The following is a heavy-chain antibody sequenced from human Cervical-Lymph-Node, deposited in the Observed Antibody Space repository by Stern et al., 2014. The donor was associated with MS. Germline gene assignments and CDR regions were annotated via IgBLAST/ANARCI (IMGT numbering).Heavy chain of an antibody. CDR2: ISWNSVRI. CDR1: GFRFDLYA. V-gene: IGHV3-9*01. CDR3: AKEIRRADSSPDY. J-gene: IGHJ4*02. Sequence: EVQLVESGGDLVQPGRSLRLSCAASGFRFDLYAMHWVRQAPGKGLEWVAGISWNSVRIGYAGSVKGRFTISRDNVKNFLYLQMDSLRPEDTALYYCAKEIRRADSSPDYWGQGALVTVSS. D-gene: IGHD6-19*01.